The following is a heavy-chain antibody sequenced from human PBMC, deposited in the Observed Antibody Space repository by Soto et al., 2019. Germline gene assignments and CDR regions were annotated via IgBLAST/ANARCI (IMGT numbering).Heavy chain of an antibody. CDR2: INVDNGET. Sequence: QVQLVQSGAEVKKPGASVKVSCKASGYNFMRYGFTWVRQAPGQGLEWMGWINVDNGETKYPQKIQGRVTMTTDTSTSTVYMELRSLTSDDPSVYYCARWISGGYSDWFDPWGHGTLVTVSS. CDR3: ARWISGGYSDWFDP. J-gene: IGHJ5*02. CDR1: GYNFMRYG. V-gene: IGHV1-18*04. D-gene: IGHD1-26*01.